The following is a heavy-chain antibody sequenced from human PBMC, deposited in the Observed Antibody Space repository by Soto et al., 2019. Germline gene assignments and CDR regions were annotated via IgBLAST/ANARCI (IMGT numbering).Heavy chain of an antibody. CDR1: GFTFNTYG. CDR2: ISYDGSDK. D-gene: IGHD6-6*01. CDR3: AKDSSSSNYYYGLDV. Sequence: GGSLRLSCAASGFTFNTYGMHWVRQAPGKGLEWVAVISYDGSDKYFADSVKGRFTISRDNSKNTLYLQMNSLRAEDTAVYYCAKDSSSSNYYYGLDVWGQGTTVTVSS. J-gene: IGHJ6*02. V-gene: IGHV3-30*18.